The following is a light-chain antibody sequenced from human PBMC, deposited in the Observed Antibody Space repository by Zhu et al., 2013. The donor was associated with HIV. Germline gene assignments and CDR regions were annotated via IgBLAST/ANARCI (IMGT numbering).Light chain of an antibody. CDR3: QTWGSGIAV. Sequence: QLVLTQSPSASASLGASVTLTCTLSSGHSTYAVAWHQQQSEKGPRYLMKLNNDGSHTRGDGVPDRFSGSSSGAERYLTISTLQSDDEADYYCQTWGSGIAVFGGGTKLTVL. J-gene: IGLJ2*01. V-gene: IGLV4-69*01. CDR1: SGHSTYA. CDR2: LNNDGSH.